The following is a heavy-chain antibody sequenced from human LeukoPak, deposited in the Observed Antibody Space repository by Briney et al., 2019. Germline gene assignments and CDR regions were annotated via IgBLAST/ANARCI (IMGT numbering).Heavy chain of an antibody. CDR1: GFTFSDYY. CDR3: ARVGSRRYYFDY. Sequence: GGSLRLSCASSGFTFSDYYMSWIRQAPGKGLEWVSHISGSSTYTNYADSVKGRFTISRDNANNSLYLQMNSLTAEDTAVFYCARVGSRRYYFDYWGQGTLVSVSS. CDR2: ISGSSTYT. V-gene: IGHV3-11*06. D-gene: IGHD1-26*01. J-gene: IGHJ4*02.